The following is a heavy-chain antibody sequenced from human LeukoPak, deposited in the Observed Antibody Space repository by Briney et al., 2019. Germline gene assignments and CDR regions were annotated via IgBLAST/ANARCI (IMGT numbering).Heavy chain of an antibody. V-gene: IGHV3-30-3*01. D-gene: IGHD3-10*01. Sequence: GGSLRLSCAASGFTFRNYVIHWVRQAPGKGLEWVAVTSSDLNVKLYADSVKGRFTISRDKSRSTLYLQMNSLRPEDTAIYYCAREGYYGSGSPPSLYFDYWGQGTLVTVSS. J-gene: IGHJ4*02. CDR3: AREGYYGSGSPPSLYFDY. CDR2: TSSDLNVK. CDR1: GFTFRNYV.